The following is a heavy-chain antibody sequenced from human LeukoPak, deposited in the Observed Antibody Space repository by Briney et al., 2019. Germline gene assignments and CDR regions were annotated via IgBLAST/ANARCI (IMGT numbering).Heavy chain of an antibody. J-gene: IGHJ5*02. Sequence: SETLSLTCTVSGGSISSGGYYWSWIRQHPGKGLEWIGYIYYSGSTYYNPSLKSRVTISVDTSKNQFSLKLSSVTAADTAVYYCARGRTYRSPSWFDPWGQGTLVTVSS. CDR2: IYYSGST. CDR3: ARGRTYRSPSWFDP. V-gene: IGHV4-61*08. CDR1: GGSISSGGYY. D-gene: IGHD6-19*01.